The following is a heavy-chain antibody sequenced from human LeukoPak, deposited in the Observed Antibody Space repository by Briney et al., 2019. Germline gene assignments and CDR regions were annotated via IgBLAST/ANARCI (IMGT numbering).Heavy chain of an antibody. CDR2: IYHDETT. V-gene: IGHV4-38-2*01. D-gene: IGHD3-16*01. J-gene: IGHJ4*02. Sequence: KPSATLSLTCAVSGSSISSDFYWGWVRQPPGRGLEWVGSIYHDETTYYNPSLKSRVTISLDTSRRQFSLNLASVTAADTAIYYCANADTEDYFDYWSQGTLVTVSS. CDR3: ANADTEDYFDY. CDR1: GSSISSDFY.